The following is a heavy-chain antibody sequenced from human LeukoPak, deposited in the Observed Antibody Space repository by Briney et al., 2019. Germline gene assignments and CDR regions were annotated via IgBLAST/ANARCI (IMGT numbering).Heavy chain of an antibody. V-gene: IGHV3-23*01. D-gene: IGHD2-2*01. CDR1: GFTFRTYA. CDR3: AKSSDGSTSFDQ. J-gene: IGHJ4*02. Sequence: GGSLRLSCVASGFTFRTYAMSWVRQAPGKGLEWVSGISDSGGTTYYVDSVKGRFTISRDNSKNTLYLQINSLRAEDMALYYCAKSSDGSTSFDQWGQGALVTVSS. CDR2: ISDSGGTT.